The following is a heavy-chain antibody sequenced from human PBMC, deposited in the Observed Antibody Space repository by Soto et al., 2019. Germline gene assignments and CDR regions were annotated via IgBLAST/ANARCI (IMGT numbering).Heavy chain of an antibody. J-gene: IGHJ4*02. Sequence: GGSLRLSCAASGFTVSSNYMSWVRQAPGKGLEWVSVIYSGGSTYYADSVKGRFTISRDNSKNTLYLQMNSLRAEDTAVYYCARDALGDGSGWYGAIDYWGQGTLVTVSS. CDR2: IYSGGST. D-gene: IGHD6-19*01. CDR1: GFTVSSNY. V-gene: IGHV3-66*01. CDR3: ARDALGDGSGWYGAIDY.